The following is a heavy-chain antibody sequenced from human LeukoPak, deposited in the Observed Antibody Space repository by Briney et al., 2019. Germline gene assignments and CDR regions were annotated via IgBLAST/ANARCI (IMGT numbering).Heavy chain of an antibody. CDR2: ISANNGKT. CDR1: GYTFTSYG. V-gene: IGHV1-18*01. CDR3: ARGYLTTIVEWFDP. D-gene: IGHD3-22*01. J-gene: IGHJ5*02. Sequence: AASVNVSCKASGYTFTSYGISWVRQAPGQGLEWMGWISANNGKTKYAQNLQGRVTMTTDTSTSTAYMELRSLRSDDTAVYYCARGYLTTIVEWFDPWGQGTLVTVSS.